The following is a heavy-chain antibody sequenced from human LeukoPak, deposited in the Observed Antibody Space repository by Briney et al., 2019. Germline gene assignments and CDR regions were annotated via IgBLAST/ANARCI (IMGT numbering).Heavy chain of an antibody. CDR1: GGTFSSYA. Sequence: SVKVSCKASGGTFSSYAISWVRQAPGQGLEWMGGIIPIFATANYAQKFQGRVTITADESTSTAYMELSSLRSEDTAVYYCATAAGTRTTKFDYWGQGTLVTVSS. CDR2: IIPIFATA. CDR3: ATAAGTRTTKFDY. D-gene: IGHD6-13*01. V-gene: IGHV1-69*13. J-gene: IGHJ4*02.